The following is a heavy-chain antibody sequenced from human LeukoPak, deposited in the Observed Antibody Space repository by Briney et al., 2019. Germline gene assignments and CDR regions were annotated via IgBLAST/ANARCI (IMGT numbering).Heavy chain of an antibody. CDR3: ARFRGSLTRYYYGMDV. D-gene: IGHD3-10*01. CDR1: GYTFPSYD. Sequence: ASVKVSCKASGYTFPSYDINWVRQATGQGLEWMGWMNPNSGNTGYAQKFQGRVTMTRNTSISTAYMELSSLRSEDTAVYYCARFRGSLTRYYYGMDVWGQGTTVTVSS. J-gene: IGHJ6*02. CDR2: MNPNSGNT. V-gene: IGHV1-8*01.